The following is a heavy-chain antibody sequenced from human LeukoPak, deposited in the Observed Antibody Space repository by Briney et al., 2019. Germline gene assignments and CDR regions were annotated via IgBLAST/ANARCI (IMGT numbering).Heavy chain of an antibody. J-gene: IGHJ4*02. D-gene: IGHD3-10*01. CDR1: GYTFTGYY. V-gene: IGHV1-2*02. CDR2: INPNSGGT. CDR3: AMYYYGSGRQSPFDY. Sequence: GASVKVSCKASGYTFTGYYMHWVRRAPGQGLEWMGWINPNSGGTNYAQKFQGRVTMTRDTSISTAYMELSRLRSDDTAVYYCAMYYYGSGRQSPFDYWGQGTLVTVSS.